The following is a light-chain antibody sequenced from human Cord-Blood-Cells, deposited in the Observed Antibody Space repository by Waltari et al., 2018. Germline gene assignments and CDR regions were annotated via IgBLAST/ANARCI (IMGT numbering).Light chain of an antibody. Sequence: EIVMTQSPATLSVSPGERATLSCRASQSVSSNLAWYQQKPGHAPRLLIYGASTRATGIPARFSGSGSGTEFTLTISSRQSEDFAVYYCQQYNNWPYTFGQGTKLEI. J-gene: IGKJ2*01. V-gene: IGKV3-15*01. CDR1: QSVSSN. CDR3: QQYNNWPYT. CDR2: GAS.